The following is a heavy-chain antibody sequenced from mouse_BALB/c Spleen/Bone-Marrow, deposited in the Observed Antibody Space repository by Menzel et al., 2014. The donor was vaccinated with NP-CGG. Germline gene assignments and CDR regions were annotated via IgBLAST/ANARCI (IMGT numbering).Heavy chain of an antibody. CDR2: IYPGGGYT. CDR3: ARRGTGVDY. J-gene: IGHJ2*01. Sequence: VQLQQSGAELVRPGASVKISCKASGYTFTNYWLGWVKQRPGHGLEWIGDIYPGGGYTNYNEKLKGEATLTADTSSSTAYMQLSSLTSEDSAVYFCARRGTGVDYWGQGTTLTVSS. CDR1: GYTFTNYW. V-gene: IGHV1-63*02. D-gene: IGHD4-1*01.